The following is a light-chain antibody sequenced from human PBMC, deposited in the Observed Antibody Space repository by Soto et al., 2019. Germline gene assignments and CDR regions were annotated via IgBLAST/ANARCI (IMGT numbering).Light chain of an antibody. CDR1: QSVSGC. CDR2: GAS. V-gene: IGKV3-15*01. CDR3: QQYNNWPSLT. J-gene: IGKJ4*01. Sequence: EIVLTQSPATLSLSPGERATLSCRASQSVSGCLAWYQQKPGQAPRLLIYGASTRATGIPARFSGSGSGTEFTLTISSLQSEDFAVYYCQQYNNWPSLTFGGGTKVDIK.